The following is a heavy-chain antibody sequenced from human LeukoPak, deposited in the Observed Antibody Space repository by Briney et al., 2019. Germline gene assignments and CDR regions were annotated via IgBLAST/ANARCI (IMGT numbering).Heavy chain of an antibody. CDR2: ISTTGNTI. J-gene: IGHJ4*02. CDR3: ARERWSGGFDY. Sequence: GGSLRLSCAASGFFVRDFYMAWIRQRPGKGLEWVSHISTTGNTINYADSVMGRFTISRDTVKESLYLQLISLTTEDTAVYYCARERWSGGFDYWGQGTLVTVSS. V-gene: IGHV3-11*01. CDR1: GFFVRDFY. D-gene: IGHD2-15*01.